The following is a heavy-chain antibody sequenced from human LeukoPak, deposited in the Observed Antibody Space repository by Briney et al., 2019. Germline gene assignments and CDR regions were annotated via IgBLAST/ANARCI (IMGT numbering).Heavy chain of an antibody. J-gene: IGHJ1*01. CDR1: GFTSTSYS. D-gene: IGHD3-3*01. V-gene: IGHV3-23*01. CDR3: AIMHGYYDGDGYWVK. Sequence: PGGSLRLSCAASGFTSTSYSMSWGRQAPRRGVWRGSFITTNGGRTSYADSVEGRFTISRDNPRNTLYMQMNSLSDEDTAVYYCAIMHGYYDGDGYWVKWGQGTLVTVSS. CDR2: ITTNGGRT.